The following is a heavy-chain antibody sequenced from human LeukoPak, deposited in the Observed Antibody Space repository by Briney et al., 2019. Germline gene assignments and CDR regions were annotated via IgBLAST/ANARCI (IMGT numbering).Heavy chain of an antibody. CDR3: ARDGGSIAVAGDYYYYGMDV. J-gene: IGHJ6*02. D-gene: IGHD6-19*01. V-gene: IGHV3-66*01. Sequence: GGSLRLSCAASGFTVSSNYMSWVRQAPGKGLEWVSVIYSGGSTYYADSVKGRFTISRDNSKNTLYLQMNSLRAEDTAVYYCARDGGSIAVAGDYYYYGMDVWGQGTTVTVSS. CDR1: GFTVSSNY. CDR2: IYSGGST.